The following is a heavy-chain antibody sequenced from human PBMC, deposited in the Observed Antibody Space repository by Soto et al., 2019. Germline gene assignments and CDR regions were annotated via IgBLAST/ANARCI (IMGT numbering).Heavy chain of an antibody. CDR1: GYTFTGYY. J-gene: IGHJ3*02. CDR2: TNPNSGGT. CDR3: AREDSSSWYDQRALDAFDI. Sequence: ASVKVSCKASGYTFTGYYMHWVRQAPGQGLEWMGWTNPNSGGTNYAQKFQGRVTMTRDTSISTAYMELSRLRSDDTAVYYCAREDSSSWYDQRALDAFDIWGQGTMVTVSS. V-gene: IGHV1-2*02. D-gene: IGHD6-13*01.